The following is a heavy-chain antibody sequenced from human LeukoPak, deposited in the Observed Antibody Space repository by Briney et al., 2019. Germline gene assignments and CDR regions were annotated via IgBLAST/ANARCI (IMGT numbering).Heavy chain of an antibody. Sequence: GGSLRLSCAASGFTFSNYAMSWVRQAPGKGLEWVSGINGNGGSTYNADSVKGRFTISRDNSKNTLYLQMNSLRAEDTALYYCARASLYDNSAYYLDYWGQGTLVTVSS. D-gene: IGHD3-22*01. CDR2: INGNGGST. CDR1: GFTFSNYA. J-gene: IGHJ4*02. V-gene: IGHV3-23*01. CDR3: ARASLYDNSAYYLDY.